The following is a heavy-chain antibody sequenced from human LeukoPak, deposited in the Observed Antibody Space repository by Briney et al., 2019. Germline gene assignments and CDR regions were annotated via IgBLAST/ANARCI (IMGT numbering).Heavy chain of an antibody. CDR1: GGSISNGGYY. CDR3: ARDPFGGVIAPGDLDY. CDR2: IYHSGST. J-gene: IGHJ4*02. Sequence: SETLSLTCTVSGGSISNGGYYWSWIRQPPGKGLEWIGYIYHSGSTYYNPSLKSRVTISVDRSKNQFSLKLSSVTAADTAVYYCARDPFGGVIAPGDLDYWGQGTLVTVSS. D-gene: IGHD3-16*02. V-gene: IGHV4-30-2*01.